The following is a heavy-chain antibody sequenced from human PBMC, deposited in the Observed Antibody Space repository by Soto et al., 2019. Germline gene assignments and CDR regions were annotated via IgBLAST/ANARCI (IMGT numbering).Heavy chain of an antibody. CDR2: INAGNGNT. CDR1: GYTFTSYA. V-gene: IGHV1-3*01. Sequence: GASVKVSCKASGYTFTSYAMHWVRQAPGQRLEWMGWINAGNGNTKYSQKFQGRVTITRDTSASTAYMELSSLRSEDTAVYYCARAPLSQQLVLGVFWFDPWGQGTLVTVSS. CDR3: ARAPLSQQLVLGVFWFDP. D-gene: IGHD6-13*01. J-gene: IGHJ5*02.